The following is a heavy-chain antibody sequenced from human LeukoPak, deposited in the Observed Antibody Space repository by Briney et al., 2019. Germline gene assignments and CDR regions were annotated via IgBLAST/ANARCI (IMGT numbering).Heavy chain of an antibody. D-gene: IGHD4-17*01. CDR1: GGSISSSSYY. CDR2: IYYSGST. J-gene: IGHJ4*02. CDR3: ARSRYGIFDY. V-gene: IGHV4-39*01. Sequence: PSETLSLTCTVSGGSISSSSYYWGWIRQPPGKGLEWIGSIYYSGSTYYNPSLKSRVTISVDTSKNQFSLKLSSVTAADTAVYYCARSRYGIFDYWGQGTLVTVST.